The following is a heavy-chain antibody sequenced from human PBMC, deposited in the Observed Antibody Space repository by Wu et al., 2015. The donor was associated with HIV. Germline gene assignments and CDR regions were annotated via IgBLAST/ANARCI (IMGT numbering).Heavy chain of an antibody. Sequence: QVQLQESGPGLVKPSETLSLTCTVSGGSISSYYWSWIRQPPGKGLEWIGYIYYSGSTNYNPSLKSRVTISVDTSKNQFSLKLSSVTATDTAVYYCARERGLGAIAVHRFWYFDLWGLAPVVTVSS. CDR1: GGSISSYY. J-gene: IGHJ2*01. V-gene: IGHV4-59*01. D-gene: IGHD1-26*01. CDR3: ARERGLGAIAVHRFWYFDL. CDR2: IYYSGST.